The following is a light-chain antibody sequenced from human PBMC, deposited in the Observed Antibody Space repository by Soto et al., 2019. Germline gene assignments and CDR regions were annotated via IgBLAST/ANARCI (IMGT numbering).Light chain of an antibody. CDR2: AAS. CDR1: QSISSY. CDR3: QQSYNTPWT. V-gene: IGKV1-39*01. Sequence: DIPMTQSPSSLSASVGDRVTITCRASQSISSYLNWYQQKPGKAPKLLIYAASSLQSGVPSRFSGSGSGTDFTLTISSLQHEDFATYYCQQSYNTPWTFGQGTKVEIK. J-gene: IGKJ1*01.